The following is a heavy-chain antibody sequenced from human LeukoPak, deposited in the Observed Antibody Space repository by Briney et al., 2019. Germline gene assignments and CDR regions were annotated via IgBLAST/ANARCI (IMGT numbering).Heavy chain of an antibody. Sequence: GGSLRLSCAASGFTFSNYWMHWVRQAPGKGLEWVAVIWYDGSNKYYADSVKGRFTISRDNSKNTLYLQMNSLRAEDTAVYYCARGLLWFGESRGIDYWGQGTLVTVSS. CDR1: GFTFSNYW. D-gene: IGHD3-10*01. CDR2: IWYDGSNK. V-gene: IGHV3-33*08. J-gene: IGHJ4*02. CDR3: ARGLLWFGESRGIDY.